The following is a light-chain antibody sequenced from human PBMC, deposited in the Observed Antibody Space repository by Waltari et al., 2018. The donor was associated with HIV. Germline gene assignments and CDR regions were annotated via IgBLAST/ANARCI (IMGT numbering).Light chain of an antibody. Sequence: QSALTQPASVSGSPGQSITIPCTGTSSDVGSYNLVSWYHQHPGKAPKLMIYEGSKRPSGVSNRFSGSKSGNTASLTISGLQAEDEADYYCCSYAGSSTLEVFGGGTKLTVL. CDR3: CSYAGSSTLEV. V-gene: IGLV2-23*01. J-gene: IGLJ2*01. CDR1: SSDVGSYNL. CDR2: EGS.